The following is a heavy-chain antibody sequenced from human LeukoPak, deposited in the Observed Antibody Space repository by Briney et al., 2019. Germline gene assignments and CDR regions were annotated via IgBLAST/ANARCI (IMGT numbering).Heavy chain of an antibody. CDR1: GFTFSRYN. D-gene: IGHD6-13*01. CDR3: AKGPAYSSSWYSLLGDY. V-gene: IGHV3-30*02. Sequence: PGGSLRLSCAASGFTFSRYNMNWVRQAPGKGLEWVAFIRYDGSNKYYADSVKGRFTISRDNSKNTLYLQMNSLRAEDTAVYCCAKGPAYSSSWYSLLGDYWGQGTLVTVSS. J-gene: IGHJ4*02. CDR2: IRYDGSNK.